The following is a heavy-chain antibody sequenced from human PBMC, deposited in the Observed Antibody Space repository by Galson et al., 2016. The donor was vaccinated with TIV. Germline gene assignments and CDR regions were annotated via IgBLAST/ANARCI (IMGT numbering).Heavy chain of an antibody. CDR1: GFTFDDYA. Sequence: SLRLSCAASGFTFDDYAMHWVRQVPGKGLEWVSGISWNSGDVAYADSLKGRFTISRDNAKDSLYLQINSLRADDTAFYYCAKGAGRYSRSWHFDYWGQGTLVTVSS. D-gene: IGHD6-13*01. V-gene: IGHV3-9*01. J-gene: IGHJ4*02. CDR2: ISWNSGDV. CDR3: AKGAGRYSRSWHFDY.